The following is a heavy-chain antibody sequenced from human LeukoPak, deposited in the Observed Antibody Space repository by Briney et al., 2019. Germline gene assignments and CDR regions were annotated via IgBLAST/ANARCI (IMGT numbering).Heavy chain of an antibody. Sequence: PGGSLRLSCAASGFTFSSYEMNWVRQAPGKGLEWVSYISSSGSTIYYADSVKGRFTISRDNAKNSLYLQMNSLRAEDTAVYYCAIAGVFAYCGGDCYSGGRDYWDQGALVTVSS. CDR3: AIAGVFAYCGGDCYSGGRDY. J-gene: IGHJ4*02. D-gene: IGHD2-21*02. V-gene: IGHV3-48*03. CDR2: ISSSGSTI. CDR1: GFTFSSYE.